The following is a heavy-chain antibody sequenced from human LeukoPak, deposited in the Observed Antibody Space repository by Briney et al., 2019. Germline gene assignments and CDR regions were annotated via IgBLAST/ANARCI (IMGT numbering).Heavy chain of an antibody. D-gene: IGHD3-10*02. CDR1: GFTFSSYE. CDR2: ISSSGSTI. CDR3: AELGITMIGGV. Sequence: GGSLRLSCAASGFTFSSYEMNWVRQAPGKGLEWVSYISSSGSTIYYADSVKGRLTISRDNARNSLYLQMNSLRAEDTALYYCAELGITMIGGVWGKGTTVTISS. J-gene: IGHJ6*04. V-gene: IGHV3-48*03.